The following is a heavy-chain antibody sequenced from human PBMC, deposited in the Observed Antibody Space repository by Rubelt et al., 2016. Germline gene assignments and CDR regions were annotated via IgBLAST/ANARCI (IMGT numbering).Heavy chain of an antibody. CDR1: ISSGGYY. Sequence: ISSGGYYWSWIRQHPGKGLEWIGYIYYSKSASYNPSLKSRVTISVDTSKNQFSLKLSSVTAADTAVYYCARSNYYDSSGKRKYFDYWGQGTLVTVSS. J-gene: IGHJ4*02. V-gene: IGHV4-31*02. CDR3: ARSNYYDSSGKRKYFDY. CDR2: IYYSKSA. D-gene: IGHD3-22*01.